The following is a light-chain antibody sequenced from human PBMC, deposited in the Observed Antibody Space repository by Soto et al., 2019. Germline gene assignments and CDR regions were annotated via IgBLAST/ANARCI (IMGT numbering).Light chain of an antibody. CDR1: QSVSSN. CDR2: DAS. J-gene: IGKJ1*01. Sequence: EIVMTQSPVTLSVSPGERTTLSCRANQSVSSNLVWYQQRPGQAPRLLIYDASTRATGIPSRFSGSGSGTEFTLTISSLQSEDFAVYHCQQYTDWPQTFGQGTKVDIK. V-gene: IGKV3-15*01. CDR3: QQYTDWPQT.